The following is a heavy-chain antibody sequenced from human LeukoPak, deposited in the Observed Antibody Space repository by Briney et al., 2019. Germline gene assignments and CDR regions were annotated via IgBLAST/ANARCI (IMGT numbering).Heavy chain of an antibody. CDR3: ARGETAVTSYLHF. Sequence: GGSLRLSCAASGFIFSRYSMNWVRQAPGKGLEWVSYISISSSLIYYADSVKGRFTISRDNAKNSLYLQMNSLRDEDTAVYYCARGETAVTSYLHFRGQGTLVTVSS. J-gene: IGHJ4*02. V-gene: IGHV3-48*02. CDR1: GFIFSRYS. D-gene: IGHD4-17*01. CDR2: ISISSSLI.